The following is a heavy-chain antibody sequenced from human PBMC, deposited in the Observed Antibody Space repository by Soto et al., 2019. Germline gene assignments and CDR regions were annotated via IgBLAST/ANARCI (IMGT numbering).Heavy chain of an antibody. CDR2: IIPIFGTA. V-gene: IGHV1-69*13. CDR1: GGTFSSYA. J-gene: IGHJ6*02. Sequence: ASVKVSCKASGGTFSSYAISWVRQAPGQGXEWMGGIIPIFGTANYAQKFQGRVTITADESTSTAYMELSSLRSEDTAVYYCARGSPVGHDYGDSDYYYGMDVWGQGTTVTVSS. D-gene: IGHD4-17*01. CDR3: ARGSPVGHDYGDSDYYYGMDV.